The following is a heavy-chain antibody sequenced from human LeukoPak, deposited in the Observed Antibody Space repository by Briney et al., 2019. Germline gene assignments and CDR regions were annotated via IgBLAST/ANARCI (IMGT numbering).Heavy chain of an antibody. D-gene: IGHD6-19*01. CDR3: AIAVAGRGAFDC. J-gene: IGHJ4*02. V-gene: IGHV6-1*01. Sequence: SRTLSLTCAISGDSVSSNSANWNWIRQSPSRGLQWLGRTYYRSKWYNEYAVSVKSRITINADTFKNQFSLELNPVTPEDTAIYYCAIAVAGRGAFDCWGQGTLVTVSS. CDR2: TYYRSKWYN. CDR1: GDSVSSNSAN.